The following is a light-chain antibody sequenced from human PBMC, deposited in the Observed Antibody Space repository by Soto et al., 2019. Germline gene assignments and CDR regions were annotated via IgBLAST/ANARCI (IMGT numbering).Light chain of an antibody. J-gene: IGKJ5*01. V-gene: IGKV1-5*01. CDR2: DAF. Sequence: DIQMTQSPSSLSASVGDRVTITCRASQSISSWLAWYQQKPGKAPKLLIYDAFSLASGVPSRFSGSGSGTDFTLTISSLQPEDFATYYCQQSYSRPITFGQGTRLEIK. CDR3: QQSYSRPIT. CDR1: QSISSW.